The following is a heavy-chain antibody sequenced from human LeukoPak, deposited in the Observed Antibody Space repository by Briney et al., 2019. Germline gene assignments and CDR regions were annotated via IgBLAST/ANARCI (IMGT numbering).Heavy chain of an antibody. Sequence: HPGGSLRLSCAASGFSFSSYGMHWVRQAPGKGLEWVPSIRFDGDFKHYGDSVKGRVAISRNNAENKVFLQMNNLRGEDTGVYFCARSVYGSGSYMDVWGQGTTVIVSS. CDR2: IRFDGDFK. V-gene: IGHV3-33*03. J-gene: IGHJ6*02. D-gene: IGHD3-10*01. CDR3: ARSVYGSGSYMDV. CDR1: GFSFSSYG.